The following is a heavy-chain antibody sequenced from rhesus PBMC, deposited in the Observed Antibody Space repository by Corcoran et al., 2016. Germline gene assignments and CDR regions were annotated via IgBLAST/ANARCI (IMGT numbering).Heavy chain of an antibody. CDR2: IYGSGSST. CDR1: GGSISSSY. Sequence: QLQLQESGPGLVKPSETLSVTCDVSGGSISSSYWIWIRQAPGKGLEWIGYIYGSGSSTNYNPSLKIRVTLSVDPSKNQLSMNLSSVTTADTAVYYCARVGGSYYYEVYCDYWGQGVLVTVSS. CDR3: ARVGGSYYYEVYCDY. J-gene: IGHJ4*01. V-gene: IGHV4-169*01. D-gene: IGHD3-16*01.